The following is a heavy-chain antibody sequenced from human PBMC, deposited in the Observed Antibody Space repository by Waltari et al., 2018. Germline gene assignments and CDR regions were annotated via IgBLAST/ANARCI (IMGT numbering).Heavy chain of an antibody. Sequence: EVQLVQSGAEVKKPGPTVKISCKASGYTFTDYYMHCGQQAPGKRLGWMGRVDPEDGETIYAEKFQGRVTITADPSTDTAYMELSSLRSEDTAVYYCATDITIFGVVIIGRDRFDYWGQGTLVTVSS. J-gene: IGHJ4*02. CDR1: GYTFTDYY. V-gene: IGHV1-69-2*01. CDR3: ATDITIFGVVIIGRDRFDY. CDR2: VDPEDGET. D-gene: IGHD3-3*01.